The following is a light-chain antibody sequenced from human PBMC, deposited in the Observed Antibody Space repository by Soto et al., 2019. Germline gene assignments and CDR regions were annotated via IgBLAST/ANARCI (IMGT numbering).Light chain of an antibody. CDR3: PNYYSTPPT. CDR1: QSIGTN. Sequence: DIQMTQSPSSLSAFVGDSVTLTCRASQSIGTNLNWYQQRPGKAPKVLIYGASTLQSGVPSRFSASRSGADFALTISSLTPEDFPTYDGPNYYSTPPTCGHGSKVEF. J-gene: IGKJ1*01. V-gene: IGKV1-39*01. CDR2: GAS.